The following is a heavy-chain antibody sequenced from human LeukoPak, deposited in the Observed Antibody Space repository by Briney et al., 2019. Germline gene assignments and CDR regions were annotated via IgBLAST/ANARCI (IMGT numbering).Heavy chain of an antibody. D-gene: IGHD2-8*01. CDR3: ARHANGVFDY. CDR1: GDSINRRSYY. V-gene: IGHV4-39*01. CDR2: ISFGGDT. J-gene: IGHJ4*02. Sequence: PSETLSLTCTVSGDSINRRSYYWAWIRQPPGKGLEWIGSISFGGDTDHNPSLRSRVTITEGMSKNHFSLRLTSVTAADTAVYYCARHANGVFDYWGQGTLVTVSS.